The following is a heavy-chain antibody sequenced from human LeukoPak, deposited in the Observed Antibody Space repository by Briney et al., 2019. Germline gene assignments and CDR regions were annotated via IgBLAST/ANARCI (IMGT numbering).Heavy chain of an antibody. CDR2: ISFDGSNK. J-gene: IGHJ4*02. D-gene: IGHD3-10*01. CDR3: AKDLHPYASGSYYPFDY. CDR1: GFTFSSYG. Sequence: TGGSLRLSCAASGFTFSSYGMHWVRQAPGKGLEWVAVISFDGSNKFYADSVKGRFTISRDNSKDTLHLQMNSLRPEDTAVYYCAKDLHPYASGSYYPFDYWGQGTLVTVSS. V-gene: IGHV3-30*18.